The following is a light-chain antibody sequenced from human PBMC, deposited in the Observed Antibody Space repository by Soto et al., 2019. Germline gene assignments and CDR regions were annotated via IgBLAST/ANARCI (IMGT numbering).Light chain of an antibody. Sequence: DIQMTQSPSSLPASVGDRVTITCRASQSIVTYLNWYLQKPGKAPKLLIYAASNLQSGVPSRFSGSGSGTDYTLTISSLQREDFATYYCQQSYYTPTFGQGTKVDIK. CDR2: AAS. J-gene: IGKJ1*01. CDR3: QQSYYTPT. V-gene: IGKV1-39*01. CDR1: QSIVTY.